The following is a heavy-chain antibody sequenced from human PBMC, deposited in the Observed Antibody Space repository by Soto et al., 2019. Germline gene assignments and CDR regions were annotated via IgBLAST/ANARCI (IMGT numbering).Heavy chain of an antibody. Sequence: EVQLAESGGGLIQPGGSLRLSCATSGFTFSRYWIHWVRQAPGEGLVWVSRISGDGVHTDYAESVKGRFTVSRDIAKSTGYLKMNNLRAEDTAIYYCARLGFVGEGDFWGQGTLVPVSS. CDR2: ISGDGVHT. CDR1: GFTFSRYW. CDR3: ARLGFVGEGDF. D-gene: IGHD3-16*01. V-gene: IGHV3-74*01. J-gene: IGHJ4*02.